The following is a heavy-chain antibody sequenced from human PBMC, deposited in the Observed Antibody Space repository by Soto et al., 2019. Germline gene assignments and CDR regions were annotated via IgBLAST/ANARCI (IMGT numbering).Heavy chain of an antibody. Sequence: IRQPPGKGLEWIGYIYYSGSTNYNPSLKSRVTISVDTSKNQFSLKLSSVTAADTAVYYCARTSFPAYYYGSGSYYNFDYWGQGTLVTVSS. CDR3: ARTSFPAYYYGSGSYYNFDY. D-gene: IGHD3-10*01. V-gene: IGHV4-59*08. J-gene: IGHJ4*02. CDR2: IYYSGST.